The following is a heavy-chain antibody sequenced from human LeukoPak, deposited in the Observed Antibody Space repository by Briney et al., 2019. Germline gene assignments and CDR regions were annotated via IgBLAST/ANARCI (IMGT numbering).Heavy chain of an antibody. CDR1: GFSLSTTGEG. V-gene: IGHV2-5*04. J-gene: IGHJ4*02. D-gene: IGHD3-3*01. CDR3: VHRKGVAYDFWSGCSNFDY. Sequence: SGPTLVNPTQTLTLTCTFSGFSLSTTGEGVAWIRQPPGRALEWLALIFWNDDKTYSPSLKRRFTITKDTSKNQVVLTMTNMDPVDTGTYFCVHRKGVAYDFWSGCSNFDYWGQGALVTVSS. CDR2: IFWNDDK.